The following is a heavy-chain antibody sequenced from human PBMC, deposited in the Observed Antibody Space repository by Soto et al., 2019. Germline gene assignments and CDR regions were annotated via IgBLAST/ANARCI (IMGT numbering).Heavy chain of an antibody. D-gene: IGHD3-3*01. Sequence: QVQLQQWGAGLLKPSETLSLTCAVYGGSFTGYYWSWIRQPPGKGLEWIGEINHSGNTVYNPSLKSRVTISIDTSRNQFSLKVKAVTAADTAVYYCVVDHSATEWLSPEILSGMDVWGQGTTVTVSS. V-gene: IGHV4-34*01. CDR3: VVDHSATEWLSPEILSGMDV. CDR2: INHSGNT. CDR1: GGSFTGYY. J-gene: IGHJ6*02.